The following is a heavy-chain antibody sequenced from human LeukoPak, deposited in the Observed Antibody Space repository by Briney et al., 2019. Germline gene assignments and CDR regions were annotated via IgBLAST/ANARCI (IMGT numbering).Heavy chain of an antibody. J-gene: IGHJ4*02. V-gene: IGHV4-59*01. CDR1: GGSISSYY. CDR3: ARGYSSFDY. Sequence: PSETLSLTCTVSGGSISSYYWSWIRQPPGKGLEWIGYIYYSGSTNCNPSLKSRVTISLDTSENQFSLRLSSVTAADTAMYHCARGYSSFDYWGQGTLVTVSS. D-gene: IGHD1-26*01. CDR2: IYYSGST.